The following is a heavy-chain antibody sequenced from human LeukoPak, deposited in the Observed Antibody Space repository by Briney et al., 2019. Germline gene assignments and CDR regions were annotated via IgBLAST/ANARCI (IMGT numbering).Heavy chain of an antibody. Sequence: ASVKVSCKASGGTFSSYSISWVRQAPGQGLEWMGIINPTGDATTYAQKFQGRVTMTWDMSTSTDYMELSGLTAEDTAVYFCARDNSVRDTAWWFDPWGQGTLVTVSS. J-gene: IGHJ5*02. CDR1: GGTFSSYS. CDR2: INPTGDAT. CDR3: ARDNSVRDTAWWFDP. D-gene: IGHD3-10*01. V-gene: IGHV1-46*01.